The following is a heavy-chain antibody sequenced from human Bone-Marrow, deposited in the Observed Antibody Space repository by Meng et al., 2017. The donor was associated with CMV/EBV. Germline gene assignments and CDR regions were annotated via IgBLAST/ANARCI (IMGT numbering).Heavy chain of an antibody. CDR2: IYPGDSDT. D-gene: IGHD6-13*01. J-gene: IGHJ4*02. V-gene: IGHV5-51*01. CDR1: GYSFTSYW. CDR3: ARFRGAAGPTFGNNLYY. Sequence: GASLKISCKGSGYSFTSYWIGWVRQMPGKGLEWMGIIYPGDSDTRYSPSFQGQVTISADKSISTAHLQWSSLKASDTAMYYCARFRGAAGPTFGNNLYYWGQGTLVTVSS.